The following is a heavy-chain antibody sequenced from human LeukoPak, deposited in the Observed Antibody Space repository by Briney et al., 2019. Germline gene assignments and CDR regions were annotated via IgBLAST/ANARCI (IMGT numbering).Heavy chain of an antibody. J-gene: IGHJ6*03. D-gene: IGHD2-2*01. V-gene: IGHV5-51*01. CDR1: GYFFTNYW. CDR2: IHPGDSDI. CDR3: ARHVGYCTRTTCYTYLDV. Sequence: GESLQISCEGSGYFFTNYWIGWVRQMPGKGLEWMGIIHPGDSDIRYSPSFQGQVTFSVDKSINITYLQWSSLKASDTAVYYCARHVGYCTRTTCYTYLDVWGKGTTVTVSS.